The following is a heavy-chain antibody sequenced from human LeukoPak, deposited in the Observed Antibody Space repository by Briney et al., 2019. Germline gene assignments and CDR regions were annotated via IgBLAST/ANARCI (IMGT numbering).Heavy chain of an antibody. D-gene: IGHD3-10*01. CDR1: GFTFSSYS. CDR3: ARETPSGYYFDY. Sequence: GGSLRLSCAASGFTFSSYSMHWVRQAPGKGLEWVAVIWYDGSNKYYADSVKGRFTISRDNSKNTLYLQMNSLRAEDTAVYYCARETPSGYYFDYWGQGTLVTVSS. J-gene: IGHJ4*02. CDR2: IWYDGSNK. V-gene: IGHV3-33*01.